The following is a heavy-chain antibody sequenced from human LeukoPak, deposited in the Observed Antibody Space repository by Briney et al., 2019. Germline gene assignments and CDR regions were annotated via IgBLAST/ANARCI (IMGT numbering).Heavy chain of an antibody. D-gene: IGHD1-26*01. CDR2: ISYDGSNK. J-gene: IGHJ4*02. V-gene: IGHV3-30*18. CDR3: AKDRVGATTGDSYFDY. CDR1: GFTFSSYG. Sequence: PGRSLRLSCAASGFTFSSYGMHWVRQAPGKGLEWVAVISYDGSNKYYADSVKGRFTISRDNSKNTLYLQMNSLRAEDTAVYYCAKDRVGATTGDSYFDYWGQGTLVTVSS.